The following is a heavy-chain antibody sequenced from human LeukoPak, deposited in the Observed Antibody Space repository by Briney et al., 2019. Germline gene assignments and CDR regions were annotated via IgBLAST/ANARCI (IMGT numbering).Heavy chain of an antibody. CDR2: ISSSSSYI. Sequence: GGSLRLSCVASGFTFSSYWMTWVRQAPGKGLEWVSSISSSSSYIYYADSVKGRFTISRDNAKNSLYLQMNSLRAEDTAVYYCAKDADYRGKPFDYWGQGTLVTVSS. CDR3: AKDADYRGKPFDY. CDR1: GFTFSSYW. V-gene: IGHV3-21*04. J-gene: IGHJ4*02. D-gene: IGHD4-23*01.